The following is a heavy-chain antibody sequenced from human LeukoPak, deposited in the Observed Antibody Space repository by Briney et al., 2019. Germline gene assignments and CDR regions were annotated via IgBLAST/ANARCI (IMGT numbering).Heavy chain of an antibody. D-gene: IGHD4-11*01. CDR1: GFTFSSYW. CDR2: INSAGSST. CDR3: ARGTVTLTYYYGMDV. J-gene: IGHJ6*02. V-gene: IGHV3-74*01. Sequence: GGSLRLSCAASGFTFSSYWMHWVRQAPGKGLVWVSRINSAGSSTSYADSVKGRFTISRDNAKNTLYLQMNSLRAEDTAVYYCARGTVTLTYYYGMDVWGQGTTVTVSS.